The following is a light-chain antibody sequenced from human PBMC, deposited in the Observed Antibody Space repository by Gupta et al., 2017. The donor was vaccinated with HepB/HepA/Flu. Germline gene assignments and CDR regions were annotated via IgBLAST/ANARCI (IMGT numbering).Light chain of an antibody. CDR2: DDS. V-gene: IGLV3-21*03. CDR1: NIGSKS. Sequence: YLLTQPPSVAVAPGRTAGITCGGNNIGSKSVHWYQQKPGQAPVLVIHDDSDRPSGIPERFSGSNSGNTATLTISRVEAGDEADYYCQVWDSSSDHVVFGGGTKLTVL. CDR3: QVWDSSSDHVV. J-gene: IGLJ2*01.